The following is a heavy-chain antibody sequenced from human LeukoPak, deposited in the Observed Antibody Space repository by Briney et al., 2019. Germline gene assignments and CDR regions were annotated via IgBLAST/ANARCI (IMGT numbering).Heavy chain of an antibody. CDR3: ARDKSSGWYYFDY. V-gene: IGHV3-21*01. D-gene: IGHD6-19*01. CDR2: ISSSSSYL. Sequence: PGGSLRLSCSASGFTFSSYIMNWVRQAPGKGLEWVSSISSSSSYLYYPDSVKGRFTISRDHAQNSLYMQMNSLRAEDTPVYYCARDKSSGWYYFDYWGQGTLVTVSS. CDR1: GFTFSSYI. J-gene: IGHJ4*02.